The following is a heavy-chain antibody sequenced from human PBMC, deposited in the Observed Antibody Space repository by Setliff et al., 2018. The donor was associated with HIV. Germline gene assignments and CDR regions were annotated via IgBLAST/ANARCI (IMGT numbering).Heavy chain of an antibody. CDR2: VDPEDGET. CDR3: ATGVGVVPAARVNPYYYYYMDV. Sequence: ASVKVSCKASGYTLTDYYMHWVQQAPGKGLEWMGRVDPEDGETIYAEEFQGRVTITADTSTDTAYMELSSLRSEDTAVYYCATGVGVVPAARVNPYYYYYMDVWGKGTTVTVSS. CDR1: GYTLTDYY. D-gene: IGHD2-2*01. J-gene: IGHJ6*03. V-gene: IGHV1-69-2*01.